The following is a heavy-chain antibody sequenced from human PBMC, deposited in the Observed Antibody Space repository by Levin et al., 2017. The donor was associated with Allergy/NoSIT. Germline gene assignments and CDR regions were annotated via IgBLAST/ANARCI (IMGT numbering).Heavy chain of an antibody. CDR1: GFTFSSYW. V-gene: IGHV3-7*01. J-gene: IGHJ6*02. CDR2: IKQDGSEK. CDR3: ARDSAGKTYYYYGMDV. Sequence: GGSLRLSCAASGFTFSSYWMSWVRQAPGKGLEWVANIKQDGSEKYYVDSVKGRFTISRDNAKNSLYLQMNSLRAEDTAVYYCARDSAGKTYYYYGMDVWGQGTTVTVSS. D-gene: IGHD3-10*01.